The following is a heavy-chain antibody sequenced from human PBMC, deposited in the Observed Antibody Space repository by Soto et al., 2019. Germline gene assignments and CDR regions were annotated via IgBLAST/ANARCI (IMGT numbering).Heavy chain of an antibody. V-gene: IGHV4-30-4*01. CDR2: IYYSGST. J-gene: IGHJ4*02. CDR3: ASYYGSGSYYSDY. D-gene: IGHD3-10*01. Sequence: SETLSLTCTVSGGSISSGDYYWSWIRQPPGKGLEWIGYIYYSGSTYYNPSLKSRVTISVDTSKNQFSLKLSSVTAADTAVYYCASYYGSGSYYSDYWGQGTLVTVSS. CDR1: GGSISSGDYY.